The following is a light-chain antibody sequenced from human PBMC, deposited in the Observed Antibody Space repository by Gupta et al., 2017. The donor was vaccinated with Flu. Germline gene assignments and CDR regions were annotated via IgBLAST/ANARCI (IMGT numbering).Light chain of an antibody. J-gene: IGKJ4*01. Sequence: DIVMTQSPDSLAVSLGERATINCKSSQSVLYSSNNKNNLAWYQQKPGQPPKLLIHWASSREAGVPDRFSGSGSGTDFTLTISSLQAEDVAVYYCQQYHSPPLTFGGGTKVVIK. CDR3: QQYHSPPLT. CDR1: QSVLYSSNNKNN. V-gene: IGKV4-1*01. CDR2: WAS.